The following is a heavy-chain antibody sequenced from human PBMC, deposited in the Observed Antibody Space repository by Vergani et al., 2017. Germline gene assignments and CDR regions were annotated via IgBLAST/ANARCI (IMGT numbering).Heavy chain of an antibody. D-gene: IGHD2-15*01. CDR2: VFHSGSA. V-gene: IGHV4-38-2*02. J-gene: IGHJ4*02. CDR1: GYSISRGYY. Sequence: QVQLQESGPGLVKPSEILSLTRSVSGYSISRGYYRGWTRQPSGKGLEWIATVFHSGSAYYNPSLRRRVTISVETSKNQFSLDMTSVTAADTAVYFCARGSCRGGSCYKPLFDYWGQGILVTVSS. CDR3: ARGSCRGGSCYKPLFDY.